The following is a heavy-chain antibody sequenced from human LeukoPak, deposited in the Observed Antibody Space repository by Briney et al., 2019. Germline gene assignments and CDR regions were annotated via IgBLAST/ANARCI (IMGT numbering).Heavy chain of an antibody. CDR2: ITSSSTYT. Sequence: GGSLRLSCAASGFSFSSYNMNWVRQTPGKGLEWVSSITSSSTYTFYADSVKGRFTISRDNAKNSLYLQMNSLRAEDTAVYYCARGYYGDPSQVYYFDYWGEGTLVTVSS. J-gene: IGHJ4*02. CDR3: ARGYYGDPSQVYYFDY. V-gene: IGHV3-21*01. D-gene: IGHD4-17*01. CDR1: GFSFSSYN.